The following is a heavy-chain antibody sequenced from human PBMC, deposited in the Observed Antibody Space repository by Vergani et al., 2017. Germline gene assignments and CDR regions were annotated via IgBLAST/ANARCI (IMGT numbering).Heavy chain of an antibody. CDR3: ARAPGYGWGGLKGYFEH. D-gene: IGHD3-16*01. CDR2: INPSGGST. J-gene: IGHJ4*02. CDR1: GYTFTSYY. Sequence: QVQLVQSGAEVKKPGASVKVSCKASGYTFTSYYMHWVRQAPGQGLEWMGIINPSGGSTSYAQKFQGRVTMTRDTSTSTVYMELSSLRSEDTAVYYFARAPGYGWGGLKGYFEHWGQGTLVTVSS. V-gene: IGHV1-46*01.